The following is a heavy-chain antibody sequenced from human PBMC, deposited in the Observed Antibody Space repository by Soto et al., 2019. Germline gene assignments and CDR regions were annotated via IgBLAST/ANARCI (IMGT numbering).Heavy chain of an antibody. D-gene: IGHD3-22*01. CDR3: ARGARYYDSSGFYYYYGMDV. CDR2: IYHSGST. V-gene: IGHV4-30-2*01. CDR1: GGSISSGGYS. J-gene: IGHJ6*02. Sequence: PSETLSLTCAVSGGSISSGGYSWSWIRQPPGKGLEWIGYIYHSGSTYYNPSLKSRVTISVDRSKNQFSLKLSSVTAADTAVYYCARGARYYDSSGFYYYYGMDVWGQGTTVTVSS.